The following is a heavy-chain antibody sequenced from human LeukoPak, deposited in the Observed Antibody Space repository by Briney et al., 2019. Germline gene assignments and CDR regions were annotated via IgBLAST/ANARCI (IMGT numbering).Heavy chain of an antibody. CDR2: IFYDGSMQ. J-gene: IGHJ6*03. CDR3: ARDGFYCSSTSCYRSPAEGAARGYYYYMDV. CDR1: GFTFNNYA. Sequence: GGSLRLSCAGPGFTFNNYAMHWVRQAPGKGLEWVAVIFYDGSMQYYADSVKGRFTISRDNPKNTLYPQMNRLTAADTAVYYCARDGFYCSSTSCYRSPAEGAARGYYYYMDVWGKGTTVTVSS. V-gene: IGHV3-30*04. D-gene: IGHD2-2*02.